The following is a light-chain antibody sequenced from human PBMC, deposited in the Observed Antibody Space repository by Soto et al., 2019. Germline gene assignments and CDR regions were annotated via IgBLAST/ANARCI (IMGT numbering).Light chain of an antibody. Sequence: DIQMTQSPSSLSASVGDRVTITCRASQSIARYLSWYQHKPGKAPKLLIYGVSSLQSGVPSRFSGSGSGTDFALTISSLQREDYATYYCQQSYSSWWTFGQGTKVDIK. CDR1: QSIARY. V-gene: IGKV1-39*01. J-gene: IGKJ1*01. CDR2: GVS. CDR3: QQSYSSWWT.